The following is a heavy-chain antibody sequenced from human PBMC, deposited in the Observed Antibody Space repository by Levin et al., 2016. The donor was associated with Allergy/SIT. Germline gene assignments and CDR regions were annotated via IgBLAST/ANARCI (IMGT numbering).Heavy chain of an antibody. CDR1: GDSVSSNSAG. CDR2: THYRSKWNN. J-gene: IGHJ3*01. Sequence: SETLSLTCAISGDSVSSNSAGWNWIRQSPSRGLEWLGRTHYRSKWNNDYAVSLRSRISINPDTSKNLFSLHLTSVTPEDTAIYYCARDSQYSTSAAGAFEVWGQGTMVTVSS. V-gene: IGHV6-1*01. CDR3: ARDSQYSTSAAGAFEV. D-gene: IGHD6-6*01.